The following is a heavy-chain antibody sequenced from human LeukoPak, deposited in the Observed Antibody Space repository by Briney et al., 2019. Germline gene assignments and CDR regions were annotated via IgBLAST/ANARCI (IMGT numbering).Heavy chain of an antibody. D-gene: IGHD2-15*01. J-gene: IGHJ4*02. CDR1: GGSISSRSYY. CDR3: ARQTYCRSGSCLIDY. CDR2: IFYSGST. V-gene: IGHV4-39*01. Sequence: SETLSLTCTVSGGSISSRSYYWGWIRQPPGKGLEWIGNIFYSGSTYYSPSLKSRATISVDTSKNQFSLKLSSVTAADTAVYYCARQTYCRSGSCLIDYWGQGTLVTVSS.